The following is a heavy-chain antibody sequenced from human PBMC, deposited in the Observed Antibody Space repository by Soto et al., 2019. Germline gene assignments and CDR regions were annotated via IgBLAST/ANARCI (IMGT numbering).Heavy chain of an antibody. CDR3: TTVTHAPV. CDR1: GLTFTDAW. J-gene: IGHJ6*02. Sequence: VGSLRLSCVVSGLTFTDAWMSWVRQAPGKGLEWVGRMKGRRAGGTTDYGAPVKGRFTISRDDLKNTLYLQMDSLKTEDTAVYYCTTVTHAPVGGQGTTVTVSS. V-gene: IGHV3-15*01. CDR2: MKGRRAGGTT. D-gene: IGHD2-2*01.